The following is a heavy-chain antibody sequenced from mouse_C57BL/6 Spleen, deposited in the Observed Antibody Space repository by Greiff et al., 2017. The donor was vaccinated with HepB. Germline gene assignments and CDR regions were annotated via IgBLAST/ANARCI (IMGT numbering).Heavy chain of an antibody. D-gene: IGHD3-1*01. CDR2: INPSTGGT. CDR1: GYSFTGYY. Sequence: EVQLQQSGPELVKPGASVKISCKASGYSFTGYYMNWVKQSPEKSLEWIGEINPSTGGTTYNQKFKAKATLTVDKSSSTAYMQLKSLTSEDSAVYYCARSGFYYFEYWGQGTTLTVSS. V-gene: IGHV1-42*01. J-gene: IGHJ2*01. CDR3: ARSGFYYFEY.